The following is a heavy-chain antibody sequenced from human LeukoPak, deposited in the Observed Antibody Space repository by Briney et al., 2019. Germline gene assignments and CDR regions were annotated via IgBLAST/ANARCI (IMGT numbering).Heavy chain of an antibody. D-gene: IGHD2-2*01. V-gene: IGHV3-7*01. CDR2: IKQDGSEK. Sequence: GGSLRLSCAASGFTFSSYWMSWVRQAPGKGLEWVANIKQDGSEKYYVDSVKGRFTISRDNAKNSLYLQMNSLRAEDTAVYYCAKSAGTSSVRGYFDYWGQGTLVTVSS. CDR3: AKSAGTSSVRGYFDY. J-gene: IGHJ4*02. CDR1: GFTFSSYW.